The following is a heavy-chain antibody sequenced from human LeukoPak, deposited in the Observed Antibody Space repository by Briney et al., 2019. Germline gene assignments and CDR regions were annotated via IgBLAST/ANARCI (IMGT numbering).Heavy chain of an antibody. V-gene: IGHV3-74*01. CDR2: INSDGSST. CDR3: ARRSSGSPPYYFGY. Sequence: QAGGSLRLSCAASGFTLSSYWMHWVRQAPGKGLVWVSRINSDGSSTSYADSVKGRFTISRDNAKNTLYLQMNSLRAEDTAVYYCARRSSGSPPYYFGYWGQGTLVTVSS. J-gene: IGHJ4*02. D-gene: IGHD1-26*01. CDR1: GFTLSSYW.